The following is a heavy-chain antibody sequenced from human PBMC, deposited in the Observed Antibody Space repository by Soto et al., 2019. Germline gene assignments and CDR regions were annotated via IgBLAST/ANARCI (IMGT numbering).Heavy chain of an antibody. Sequence: QLQLQESGSGLVKPSQTLSLTCAVSGGSISSGGYSWSWIRQPPGKGLEGIGYIYHSGSTYYNPSLKRRVTVSVDRSKNQFSRQLSSVTAADTAVYYCASGAPVVNDYWGQGTLVTVSS. CDR1: GGSISSGGYS. V-gene: IGHV4-30-2*01. CDR2: IYHSGST. D-gene: IGHD3-22*01. CDR3: ASGAPVVNDY. J-gene: IGHJ4*02.